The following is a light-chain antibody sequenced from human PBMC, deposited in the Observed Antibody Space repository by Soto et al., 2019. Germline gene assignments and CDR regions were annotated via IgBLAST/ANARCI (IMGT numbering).Light chain of an antibody. J-gene: IGKJ1*01. Sequence: DIVMTQSPDSLALSLGERATITCKSSQRILYNSNNKNYLAWYQQKPGQPPKLLIYWASTRESGVPDRFSGSGSGTDFTLTISSLQAEDVAVYYCQQYYSSPVAFGQGTEVEIK. CDR3: QQYYSSPVA. CDR2: WAS. CDR1: QRILYNSNNKNY. V-gene: IGKV4-1*01.